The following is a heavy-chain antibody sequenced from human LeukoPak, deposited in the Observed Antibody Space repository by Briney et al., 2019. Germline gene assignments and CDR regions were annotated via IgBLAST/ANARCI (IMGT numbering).Heavy chain of an antibody. CDR3: ARDYGSFNGGRHFDP. CDR2: IYYSGST. J-gene: IGHJ5*02. CDR1: GASISTYY. V-gene: IGHV4-59*01. Sequence: SETLSLTCSVSGASISTYYWSWIRQPPGKGLEWIGHIYYSGSTSYNPSFKSRVTISPDTSKNQVSLKFSSVTAADTAVYYCARDYGSFNGGRHFDPWGQGTLVTVSS. D-gene: IGHD1-26*01.